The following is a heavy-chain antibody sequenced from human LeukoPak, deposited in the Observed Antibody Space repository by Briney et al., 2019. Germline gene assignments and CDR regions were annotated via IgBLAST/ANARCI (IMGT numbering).Heavy chain of an antibody. J-gene: IGHJ5*02. D-gene: IGHD5-12*01. CDR3: ARDPVATAENWFDP. CDR1: GGSISGYS. V-gene: IGHV4-30-4*08. Sequence: SETLSLTCTVSGGSISGYSWSWFRQPPGKGLEWIGYIYYSGSTYYNPSLKSRVTISVDTSKNQFSLKLSSVTAADTAVYYCARDPVATAENWFDPWGQGTLVTVSS. CDR2: IYYSGST.